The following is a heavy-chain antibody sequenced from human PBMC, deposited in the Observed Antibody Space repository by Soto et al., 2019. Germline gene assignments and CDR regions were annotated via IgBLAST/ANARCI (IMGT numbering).Heavy chain of an antibody. CDR1: GGTFSSYA. CDR2: IIPIFGTA. Sequence: ASVKVSCKASGGTFSSYAMSWVRQAPGQGLEWMGGIIPIFGTANYAQKFQGRVTITADESTSTAYMELSSLRSEDTAVYYCARAQGVDYASSPLQHWGQGTLVTVSS. D-gene: IGHD4-17*01. V-gene: IGHV1-69*13. CDR3: ARAQGVDYASSPLQH. J-gene: IGHJ1*01.